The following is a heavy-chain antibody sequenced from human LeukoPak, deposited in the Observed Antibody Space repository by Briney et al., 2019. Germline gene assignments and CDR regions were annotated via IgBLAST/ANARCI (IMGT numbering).Heavy chain of an antibody. CDR1: GGSISSSAYY. CDR2: IHYSGST. J-gene: IGHJ4*02. Sequence: PSETLSLTCTVSGGSISSSAYYWGWIRQPPGKGLEWIGTIHYSGSTYYNPFLKSRLSISVDTSKNQFSLNLRSVTAADTAFYYCARLADYWGQGTLVTVSS. V-gene: IGHV4-39*07. CDR3: ARLADY.